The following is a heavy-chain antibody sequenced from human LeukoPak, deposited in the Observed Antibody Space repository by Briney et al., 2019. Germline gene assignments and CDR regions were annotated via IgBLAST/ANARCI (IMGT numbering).Heavy chain of an antibody. CDR1: GGTFSSYA. D-gene: IGHD2-2*01. CDR2: IIPIFGTA. CDR3: ARDVPRYCSSTSCYWEFRY. Sequence: SVKVSCKASGGTFSSYAISWVRRAPGQGLEWMGGIIPIFGTANYAQRFQGRVTITADESTSTAYMELSSLRSEDTAVYYCARDVPRYCSSTSCYWEFRYWGQGTLVTVSS. J-gene: IGHJ4*02. V-gene: IGHV1-69*13.